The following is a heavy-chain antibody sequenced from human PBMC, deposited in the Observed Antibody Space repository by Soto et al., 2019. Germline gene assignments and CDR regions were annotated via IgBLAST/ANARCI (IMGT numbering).Heavy chain of an antibody. V-gene: IGHV3-33*01. CDR2: IWYDGSNK. CDR1: GFTFSSYG. D-gene: IGHD5-12*01. CDR3: ARVRSLATSHFDY. J-gene: IGHJ4*02. Sequence: VGSLTLSCAASGFTFSSYGMHWVRQAPGKGLEWVAVIWYDGSNKYYADSVKGRFTISRDNSKNTLYLQMNSLRAEDTAVYYCARVRSLATSHFDYWGQGTLVTVSS.